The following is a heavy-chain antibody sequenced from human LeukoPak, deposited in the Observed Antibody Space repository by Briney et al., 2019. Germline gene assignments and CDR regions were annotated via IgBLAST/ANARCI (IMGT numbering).Heavy chain of an antibody. CDR3: AKDRHGSVGVDAFDI. CDR1: GYTLTELS. D-gene: IGHD1-26*01. J-gene: IGHJ3*02. V-gene: IGHV1-24*01. Sequence: GASVKVSCKVSGYTLTELSMHWVRQAPGKGLEWMGGFDPEDGETIYAQKFQGRVTMTEDTSTDTAYMELSSLRSEDTAVYYCAKDRHGSVGVDAFDIWGQGTMVTVSS. CDR2: FDPEDGET.